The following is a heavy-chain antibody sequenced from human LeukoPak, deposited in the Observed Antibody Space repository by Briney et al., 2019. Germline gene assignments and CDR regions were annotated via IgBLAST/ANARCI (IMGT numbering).Heavy chain of an antibody. V-gene: IGHV3-15*01. CDR1: GFNFNDAW. Sequence: GGSLRLSCATSGFNFNDAWMSWVRQAPGGGLEWVGRLKSKGGGETADYGAAVKGRFTISRDDSKSTLYLQMNSLKNEDTAVYFCSWELDVSFGRRLESWGQGTLVTVAS. D-gene: IGHD1-1*01. CDR2: LKSKGGGETA. J-gene: IGHJ4*02. CDR3: SWELDVSFGRRLES.